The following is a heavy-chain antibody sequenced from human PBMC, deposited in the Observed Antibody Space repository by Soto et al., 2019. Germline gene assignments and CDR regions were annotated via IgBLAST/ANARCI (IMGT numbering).Heavy chain of an antibody. D-gene: IGHD4-4*01. V-gene: IGHV3-73*02. CDR2: TRSKAHSYAT. Sequence: EVQLVESGGGLVQPGGSLKLSCAASGFSFSDSAIHWVRQASGKGLEWVGRTRSKAHSYATAFAASVKGRFTISRDDSKNTVYLQMNTLKTEHTAVYYCTRHTVDYLGQGTLGTVSS. CDR1: GFSFSDSA. CDR3: TRHTVDY. J-gene: IGHJ4*02.